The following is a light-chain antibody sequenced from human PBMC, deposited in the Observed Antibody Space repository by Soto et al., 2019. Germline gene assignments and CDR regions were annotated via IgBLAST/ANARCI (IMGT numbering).Light chain of an antibody. V-gene: IGLV2-8*01. CDR3: SSYAGSNNWV. J-gene: IGLJ3*02. CDR1: SSDVGNYKY. CDR2: EVS. Sequence: QSALTQSPSASGSPGQSVTISCTGTSSDVGNYKYVSWYQQHPGKAPKLMIYEVSKRPSGVPDRFSGSKSGNTASLTVSGLQAEDEADYYCSSYAGSNNWVFGGGTMVTVL.